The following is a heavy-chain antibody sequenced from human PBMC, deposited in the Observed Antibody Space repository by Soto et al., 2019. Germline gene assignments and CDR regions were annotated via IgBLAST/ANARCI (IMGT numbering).Heavy chain of an antibody. V-gene: IGHV3-30*18. CDR3: AKGRSSSGSKGSWMPYYFAY. CDR1: TFTFSSYA. CDR2: ISYDGARR. Sequence: GGSLRLSCVASTFTFSSYAMHCVRQVPGMGPQWMAVISYDGARRFYADSVKGRFTISRDNSKGTLYLDMNSLRPEDSALYYCAKGRSSSGSKGSWMPYYFAYWGQENRVTVSS. J-gene: IGHJ4*02. D-gene: IGHD6-6*01.